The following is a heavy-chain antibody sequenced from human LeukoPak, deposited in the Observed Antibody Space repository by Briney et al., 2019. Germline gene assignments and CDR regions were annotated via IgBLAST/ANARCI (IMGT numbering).Heavy chain of an antibody. CDR2: ISGYSSYI. V-gene: IGHV3-21*04. CDR3: AKGFEAYGGSSTGNAFDI. D-gene: IGHD1-26*01. CDR1: GFTFSTYS. Sequence: GGSLRLSCAASGFTFSTYSMNWVRQAPGKGLEWVSSISGYSSYIYYADSVKGRSTISRDNAKNSLYLQMNSLRAEDTALYYCAKGFEAYGGSSTGNAFDIWGQGTTVTVSS. J-gene: IGHJ3*02.